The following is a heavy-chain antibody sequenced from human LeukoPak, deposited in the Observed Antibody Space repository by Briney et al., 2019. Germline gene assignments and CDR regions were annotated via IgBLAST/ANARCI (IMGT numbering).Heavy chain of an antibody. D-gene: IGHD2-8*02. CDR2: INWGASST. J-gene: IGHJ4*02. Sequence: GGSLRLSCAASGFTFPDYGMTWVRQVPGKGLEWVSGINWGASSTNHADSVKGRFIISRDNAKNSLYLQMNTLRAEDTALYYCARDFKYCTGGVCYFTAVADYWGQGTLVTVSS. V-gene: IGHV3-20*04. CDR1: GFTFPDYG. CDR3: ARDFKYCTGGVCYFTAVADY.